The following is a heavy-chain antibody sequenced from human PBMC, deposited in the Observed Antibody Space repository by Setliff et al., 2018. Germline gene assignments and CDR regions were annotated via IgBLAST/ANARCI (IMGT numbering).Heavy chain of an antibody. CDR3: VREGVDTRSSTDYRYYMDV. J-gene: IGHJ6*03. CDR2: TIPVFGTT. V-gene: IGHV1-69*05. CDR1: GGTFSNYG. D-gene: IGHD5-18*01. Sequence: ASVKVSCKASGGTFSNYGVSWVRQAPGQGLEWMGGTIPVFGTTDYSQKFQGRVTILTDESTSTAFMQLSSLRAEDTAVYYCVREGVDTRSSTDYRYYMDVWGKGTTVTVSS.